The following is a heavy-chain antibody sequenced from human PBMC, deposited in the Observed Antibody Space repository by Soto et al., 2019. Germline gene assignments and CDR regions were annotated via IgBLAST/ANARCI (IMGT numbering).Heavy chain of an antibody. J-gene: IGHJ3*02. CDR2: INHSGGT. CDR1: GGSFSGYY. CDR3: ARSLQYYDYIWGSYRYPDAFDI. V-gene: IGHV4-34*01. Sequence: SETLSLTCAVYGGSFSGYYWSWIRQPPGKGLEWIGEINHSGGTNYNPSLKSRVTISVDTSKNQFSLKLSSVTAADTAVYYCARSLQYYDYIWGSYRYPDAFDIWGPGPMVTVSS. D-gene: IGHD3-16*02.